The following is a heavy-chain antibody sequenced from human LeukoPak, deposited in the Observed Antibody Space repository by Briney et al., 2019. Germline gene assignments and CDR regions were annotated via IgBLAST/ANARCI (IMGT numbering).Heavy chain of an antibody. CDR1: GGSFSGYY. V-gene: IGHV4-34*01. CDR2: INHSGST. Sequence: MPSETLSLTCAVYGGSFSGYYWSWIRQPPGKGLEWIGEINHSGSTNYNPSLKSRVTISVDTSKNQFSLKLSSVTAADTAVYYCARRKATTVTLDYWGQGTLVTVFS. D-gene: IGHD4-17*01. J-gene: IGHJ4*02. CDR3: ARRKATTVTLDY.